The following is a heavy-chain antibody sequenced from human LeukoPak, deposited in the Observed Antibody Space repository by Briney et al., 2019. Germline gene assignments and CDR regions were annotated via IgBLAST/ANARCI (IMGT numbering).Heavy chain of an antibody. J-gene: IGHJ4*02. CDR3: ATRVGATSSSFDY. V-gene: IGHV1-24*01. Sequence: ASVKVSCKASGYTFTGYYMHWVRQAPGQGLEWMGGFDPEDGETIYAQKFQGRVTMTEDTSTDTAYMELSSLRSEDTAVYYCATRVGATSSSFDYWGQGTLVTVSS. CDR2: FDPEDGET. CDR1: GYTFTGYY. D-gene: IGHD1-26*01.